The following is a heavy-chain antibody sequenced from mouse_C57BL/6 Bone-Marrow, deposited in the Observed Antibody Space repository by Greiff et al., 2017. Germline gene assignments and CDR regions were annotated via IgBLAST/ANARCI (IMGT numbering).Heavy chain of an antibody. Sequence: QVQLQQSGAELVRPGPSVKVSCKASGYAFTNYLIAWVKQRPGQSLEWIGGINLRSGGNTYNEKFKGKATLTADNSSSTSYMQLSSLTSMDSAVYFWARHYVYDVDYFDYWGQGTTLTVSS. CDR1: GYAFTNYL. V-gene: IGHV1-54*01. D-gene: IGHD2-2*01. J-gene: IGHJ2*01. CDR3: ARHYVYDVDYFDY. CDR2: INLRSGGN.